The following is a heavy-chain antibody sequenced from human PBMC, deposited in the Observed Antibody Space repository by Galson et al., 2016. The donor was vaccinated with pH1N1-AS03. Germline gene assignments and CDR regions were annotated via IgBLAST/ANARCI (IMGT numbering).Heavy chain of an antibody. J-gene: IGHJ4*02. Sequence: CAISGDSVSSHTAAWNWIRQSPSRGLEWLGRTFYNSKWDYYYAISVKSRITVNPDTSKNQFYLQLNSVTPEDTAVYYCARGCGNYKCYWVWGQGTQVTVSS. V-gene: IGHV6-1*01. D-gene: IGHD3-3*01. CDR2: TFYNSKWDY. CDR1: GDSVSSHTAA. CDR3: ARGCGNYKCYWV.